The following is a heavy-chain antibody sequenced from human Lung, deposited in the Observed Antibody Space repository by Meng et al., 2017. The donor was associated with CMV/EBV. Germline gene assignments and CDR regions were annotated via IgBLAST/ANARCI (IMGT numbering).Heavy chain of an antibody. CDR1: GFTFSSYG. V-gene: IGHV3-33*06. CDR3: AKDLTSFYYYGSGSSLAY. D-gene: IGHD3-10*01. CDR2: IWYDGSNK. J-gene: IGHJ4*02. Sequence: GGSLRLSCAASGFTFSSYGMHWVRQAPGKGLEWVAVIWYDGSNKYYADSVKGRFTISRDNSKNTLYLQMNSLRAEDTAVYYCAKDLTSFYYYGSGSSLAYWGQGTLV.